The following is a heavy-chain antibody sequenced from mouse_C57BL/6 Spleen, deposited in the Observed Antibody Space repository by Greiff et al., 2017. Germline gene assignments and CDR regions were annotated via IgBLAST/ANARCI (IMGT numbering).Heavy chain of an antibody. CDR1: GFTFSDYG. CDR2: ISSGSSTI. CDR3: ARNGCDVDWYFEV. V-gene: IGHV5-17*01. Sequence: EVKLVESGGGLVKPGGSLKLSCAASGFTFSDYGMHWVRQAPEKGLEWVAYISSGSSTIYYADTVKGRFTISRDNAKNTLFLQMTSMRSEDTAMYYCARNGCDVDWYFEVWGTGTTVTVSS. D-gene: IGHD2-2*01. J-gene: IGHJ1*03.